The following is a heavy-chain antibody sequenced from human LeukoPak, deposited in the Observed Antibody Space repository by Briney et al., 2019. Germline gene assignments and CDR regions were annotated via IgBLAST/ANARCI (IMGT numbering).Heavy chain of an antibody. CDR1: GGSISSSSYY. CDR3: ARDWDGYYGSGNPPMDV. J-gene: IGHJ6*02. Sequence: SETLSLTCTVSGGSISSSSYYWGWIRQPPGKGLEWIGSIYYGGSTYYNPSLKSRVTISVDTSKNQFSLKVSSVTAADAAVYYCARDWDGYYGSGNPPMDVWGQGTTVTVFS. CDR2: IYYGGST. D-gene: IGHD3-10*01. V-gene: IGHV4-39*07.